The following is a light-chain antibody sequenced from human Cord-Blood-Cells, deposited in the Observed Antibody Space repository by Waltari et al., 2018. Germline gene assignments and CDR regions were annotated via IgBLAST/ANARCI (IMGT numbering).Light chain of an antibody. CDR2: AIS. Sequence: QSALTQPASVSGSPGQSITISCTGTSSDVGSYNIVSWYQQHPGKAPKLMIYAISKRPSGVSNRSSGSKAGNTASRTISGLQAEDEADYYCCSYAGSSTYVCGTGTKVTVL. CDR3: CSYAGSSTYV. CDR1: SSDVGSYNI. J-gene: IGLJ1*01. V-gene: IGLV2-23*02.